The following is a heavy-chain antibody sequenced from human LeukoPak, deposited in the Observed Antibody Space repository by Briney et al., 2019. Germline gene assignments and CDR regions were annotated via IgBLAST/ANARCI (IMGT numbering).Heavy chain of an antibody. V-gene: IGHV3-11*04. CDR2: ISTSGGTM. J-gene: IGHJ4*02. CDR3: ARGEKYCTNGVCYQKWGPFDY. CDR1: RFTFSDYY. D-gene: IGHD2-8*01. Sequence: GGSLRLSCAASRFTFSDYYMSWIRQAPGKGLEWVSYISTSGGTMYYADSVKGRFTISRDNAKNSLYLQMNSLRAEDTAVYYCARGEKYCTNGVCYQKWGPFDYWGQGTLVTVSS.